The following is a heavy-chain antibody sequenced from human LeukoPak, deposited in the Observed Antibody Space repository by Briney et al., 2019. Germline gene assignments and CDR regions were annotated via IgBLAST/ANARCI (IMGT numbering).Heavy chain of an antibody. Sequence: SETLSLTCTVSGGSITSSNYYWGWIRQPPGKGLEWIGTIYSNGDTYYNPSLKSRVTISVDTSKNQFSLKLTSMTAADTAVYYCARVGITYYYGSGSYFIDYWGQGTLVTVSS. D-gene: IGHD3-10*01. CDR1: GGSITSSNYY. V-gene: IGHV4-39*07. CDR2: IYSNGDT. J-gene: IGHJ4*02. CDR3: ARVGITYYYGSGSYFIDY.